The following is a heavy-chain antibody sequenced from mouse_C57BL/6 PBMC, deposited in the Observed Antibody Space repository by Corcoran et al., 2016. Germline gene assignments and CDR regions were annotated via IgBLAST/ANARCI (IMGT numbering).Heavy chain of an antibody. J-gene: IGHJ3*01. V-gene: IGHV1-80*01. CDR3: ASYGSSSAWFAY. D-gene: IGHD1-1*01. Sequence: QVQLQQSGAELVKPGASVKISCKASGYAFSSYWMNWVKQRPGKGLEWIGQIYPGDGDTNYNGKFKGKATLTADKSSSTAYMQLSSLTSEESAVYFCASYGSSSAWFAYWGQGTLVTVSA. CDR2: IYPGDGDT. CDR1: GYAFSSYW.